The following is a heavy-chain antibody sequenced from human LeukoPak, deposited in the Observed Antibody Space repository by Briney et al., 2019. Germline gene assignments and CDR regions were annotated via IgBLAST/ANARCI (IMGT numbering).Heavy chain of an antibody. CDR3: ARGLIHYYDSSGYYFRTYNWFDP. J-gene: IGHJ5*02. Sequence: SETLSLTCAVYGGSFSGYYWSWIRPPPGKGLEWIGEINHSGSTNYNPSPKSRVTISVDTSKNQFSLKLSSVTAADTAVYYCARGLIHYYDSSGYYFRTYNWFDPWGQGTLVTVSS. D-gene: IGHD3-22*01. CDR1: GGSFSGYY. V-gene: IGHV4-34*01. CDR2: INHSGST.